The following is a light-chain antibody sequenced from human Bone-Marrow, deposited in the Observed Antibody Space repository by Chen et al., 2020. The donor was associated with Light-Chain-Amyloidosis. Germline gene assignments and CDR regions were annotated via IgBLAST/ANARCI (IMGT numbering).Light chain of an antibody. V-gene: IGLV3-25*03. Sequence: SYELTQPPSVSVSPGQTARITCSGDDLPTKYAYWYQQKPGQAPVLVIHRDTDRPSGISERFPGSSSGTTATLTISGVQAEDEADDHCQSADSSGTYEVIFGGGTKLTVL. J-gene: IGLJ2*01. CDR2: RDT. CDR1: DLPTKY. CDR3: QSADSSGTYEVI.